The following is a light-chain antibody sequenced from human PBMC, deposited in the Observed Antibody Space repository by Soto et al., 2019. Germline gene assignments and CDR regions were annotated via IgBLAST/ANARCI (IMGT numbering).Light chain of an antibody. CDR3: CSYAGSSTVV. J-gene: IGLJ2*01. CDR2: EGS. Sequence: QSVLTQPASVSGSPGQSITISCTGTSSDVGGYNLVSWYQQHPGKAPKLMIYEGSSRPSGVSNRFSGSRSGNTASLTISGLQAEDEADYYCCSYAGSSTVVFGGGTKLTVL. CDR1: SSDVGGYNL. V-gene: IGLV2-23*01.